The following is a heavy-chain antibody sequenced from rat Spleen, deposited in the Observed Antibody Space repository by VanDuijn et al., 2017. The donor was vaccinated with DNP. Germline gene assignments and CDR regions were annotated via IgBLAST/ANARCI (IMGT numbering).Heavy chain of an antibody. J-gene: IGHJ2*01. CDR3: ARLPYVGTTRFDY. CDR1: GFTFSDYY. D-gene: IGHD1-5*01. V-gene: IGHV5-7*01. Sequence: EVQLVESGGGLVQPGRSMKLSCAASGFTFSDYYMAWVRQAPKTGLEWVASISYNGGSPYYRDSVKGRFTISRDNAQSTLYLQMDSLRSEDTATYYCARLPYVGTTRFDYWGQGVMVTVSS. CDR2: ISYNGGSP.